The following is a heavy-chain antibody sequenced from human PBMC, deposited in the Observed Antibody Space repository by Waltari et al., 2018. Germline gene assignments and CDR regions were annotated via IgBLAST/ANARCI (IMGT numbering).Heavy chain of an antibody. CDR2: IYSGGST. J-gene: IGHJ3*02. Sequence: EVQLVESGGGLIQPGGSLRLSCAASGFTVSSNYMSWVRQAPGKGLEWVSVIYSGGSTYYADSVKGRFTISRENAKSSLYLQMNSLRAEDTAMYYCAGVNWNDRTFAIWGQGTLVTVSS. CDR3: AGVNWNDRTFAI. V-gene: IGHV3-53*01. CDR1: GFTVSSNY. D-gene: IGHD1-1*01.